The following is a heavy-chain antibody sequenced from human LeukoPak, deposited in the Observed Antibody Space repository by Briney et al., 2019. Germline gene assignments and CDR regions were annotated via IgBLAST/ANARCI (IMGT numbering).Heavy chain of an antibody. V-gene: IGHV3-30*19. CDR2: ISYDGSNK. J-gene: IGHJ4*02. Sequence: PGRSLRLSCAASGFTFSSYGMHWVRQAPGKGLEWVAVISYDGSNKYYADSVKGRFTISRDNSKNTLYLQMNSLRAEDTAVYYCARGNGDGSGSYLDYWGQGTLVTVSS. D-gene: IGHD3-10*01. CDR1: GFTFSSYG. CDR3: ARGNGDGSGSYLDY.